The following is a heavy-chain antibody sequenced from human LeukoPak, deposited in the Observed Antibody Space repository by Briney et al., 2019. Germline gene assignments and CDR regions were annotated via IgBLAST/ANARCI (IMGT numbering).Heavy chain of an antibody. CDR3: ASFVWFGELGFRSYFDY. Sequence: GASVKVSCKASGGTFSSYAISWVRQAPGQGLEWMGWISAYNGNTNYAQKLQGRVTMTTDTSTSTAYMELRSLRSDDTAVYYCASFVWFGELGFRSYFDYWGQGTLVTVSS. D-gene: IGHD3-10*01. J-gene: IGHJ4*02. CDR1: GGTFSSYA. V-gene: IGHV1-18*01. CDR2: ISAYNGNT.